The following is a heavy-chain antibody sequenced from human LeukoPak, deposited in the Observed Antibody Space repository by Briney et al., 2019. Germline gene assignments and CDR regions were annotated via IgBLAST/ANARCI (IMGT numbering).Heavy chain of an antibody. D-gene: IGHD3-22*01. Sequence: GGSLRLSCAASGFTFSSYSMNWVRQAPGKGLECVSYISSSSSTIYYADSVKGRFTISRDNAKNSLYLQMNSLRAEDTAAYYCARGGGTMIAVFFASWGQGTLVTVSS. J-gene: IGHJ4*02. CDR3: ARGGGTMIAVFFAS. V-gene: IGHV3-48*04. CDR1: GFTFSSYS. CDR2: ISSSSSTI.